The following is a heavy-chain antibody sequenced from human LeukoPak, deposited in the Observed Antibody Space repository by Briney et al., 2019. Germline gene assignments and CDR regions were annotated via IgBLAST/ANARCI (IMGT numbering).Heavy chain of an antibody. V-gene: IGHV1-69*13. CDR1: GYTFTSYG. CDR3: ARVSYAEQWLANFDY. CDR2: IIPIFGTA. Sequence: ASVKVSCKASGYTFTSYGISWVRQAPGQGLEWMGGIIPIFGTANYAQKFQGRVTITADESTSTAYMELSSLRSEDTAVYYCARVSYAEQWLANFDYWGQGTLVTVSS. J-gene: IGHJ4*02. D-gene: IGHD6-19*01.